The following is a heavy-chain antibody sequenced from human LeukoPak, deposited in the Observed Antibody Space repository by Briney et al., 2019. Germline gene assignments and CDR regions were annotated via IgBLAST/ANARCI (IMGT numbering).Heavy chain of an antibody. Sequence: SETLSLTCTVSSGSISSSSYYWGWIRQPPGRGLEWIGSIYYSGSTYYNPSLKSRVTISVDTSKNQFSLKVSSVTAADTAVYYCASSGVSRFPRDYYGMDVWGQGTTVTVSS. CDR3: ASSGVSRFPRDYYGMDV. J-gene: IGHJ6*02. V-gene: IGHV4-39*01. CDR1: SGSISSSSYY. D-gene: IGHD1-26*01. CDR2: IYYSGST.